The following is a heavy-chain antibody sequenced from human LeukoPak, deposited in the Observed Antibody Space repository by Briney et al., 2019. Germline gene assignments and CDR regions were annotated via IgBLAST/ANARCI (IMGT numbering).Heavy chain of an antibody. D-gene: IGHD3-22*01. V-gene: IGHV1-3*01. Sequence: GASVKVSCKASGYTFTSYAMHWVRQAPGQRLEWMGWINAGNGNTNYSQKFQGRVTITRDTSASTAYMELSSLRSEDTAVYYCARDGHSYYDSSVGHAFDIWGQGTMVTVSS. CDR2: INAGNGNT. CDR1: GYTFTSYA. CDR3: ARDGHSYYDSSVGHAFDI. J-gene: IGHJ3*02.